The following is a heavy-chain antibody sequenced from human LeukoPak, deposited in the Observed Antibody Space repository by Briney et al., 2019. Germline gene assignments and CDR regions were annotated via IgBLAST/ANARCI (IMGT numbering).Heavy chain of an antibody. CDR2: IYYSGST. CDR1: GGSISSSSYY. D-gene: IGHD4-23*01. J-gene: IGHJ4*02. CDR3: ARQKRWYLLDY. V-gene: IGHV4-39*01. Sequence: SETLSLTCTVSGGSISSSSYYWGWIRQPPGKGLEWIGSIYYSGSTYYNPSLKSRVTISVDTSKNQFSLKLGSVTAADTAVYYCARQKRWYLLDYWGQGTLVTVSS.